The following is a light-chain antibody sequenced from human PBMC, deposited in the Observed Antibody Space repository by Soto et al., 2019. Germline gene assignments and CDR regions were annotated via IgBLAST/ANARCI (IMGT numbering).Light chain of an antibody. J-gene: IGKJ3*01. CDR3: QQYGSSPRIT. Sequence: EIVLTQSPGTLSLSPGERATLSCRASQSFSSSYLAWYQQKPGQAPRLLIYAASSRATGIPDRFSGSVSGTDCTLTISRLEPEDFAVYYCQQYGSSPRITFGPGTKVDIK. V-gene: IGKV3-20*01. CDR2: AAS. CDR1: QSFSSSY.